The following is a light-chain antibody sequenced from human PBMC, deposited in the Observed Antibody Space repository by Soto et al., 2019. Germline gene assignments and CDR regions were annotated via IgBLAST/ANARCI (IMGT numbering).Light chain of an antibody. V-gene: IGKV3-11*01. CDR2: DAS. CDR3: QQRSNWPT. J-gene: IGKJ5*01. CDR1: QSVSSY. Sequence: IVLNLSPGPLTLSQGERATLSCRASQSVSSYLAWYQQKPGQAPRLLIYDASNRATGIPARFSGSGSGTDFTLTISSLEPEDFAVYYCQQRSNWPTFGQGTRLGLN.